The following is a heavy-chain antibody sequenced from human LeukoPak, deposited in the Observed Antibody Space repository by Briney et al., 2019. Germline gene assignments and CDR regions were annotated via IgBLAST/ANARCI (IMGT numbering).Heavy chain of an antibody. CDR2: ISSSSSYI. D-gene: IGHD3-10*01. CDR1: GFTFSSYS. J-gene: IGHJ4*02. Sequence: KPGGSLRLSCAASGFTFSSYSMNWVRQAPGKGLEWVSSISSSSSYIYYADSVKGRFTISRDNAKNSLYLQMNSLRAEDTAVYYCARGLVITGSDRGDYWGQGTLVTVSS. V-gene: IGHV3-21*01. CDR3: ARGLVITGSDRGDY.